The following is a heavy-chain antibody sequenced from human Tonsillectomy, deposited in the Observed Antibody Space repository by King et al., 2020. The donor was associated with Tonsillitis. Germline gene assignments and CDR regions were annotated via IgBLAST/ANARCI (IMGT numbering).Heavy chain of an antibody. Sequence: QLQESGPGLVKPSETLSLTCTVSGGSISSYYWSWIRQPPGKGLEWIGYIYYSGSTNYNPSLKSRVTISVDTSKNQFSLKLSSVTSADTAVYYCARVGFYYYYGMDVWGQGTTVTVSS. V-gene: IGHV4-59*01. J-gene: IGHJ6*02. CDR1: GGSISSYY. CDR2: IYYSGST. CDR3: ARVGFYYYYGMDV.